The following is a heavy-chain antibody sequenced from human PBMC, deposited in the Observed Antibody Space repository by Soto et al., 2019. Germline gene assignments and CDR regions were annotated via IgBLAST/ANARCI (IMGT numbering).Heavy chain of an antibody. CDR3: ARDPGYSSGWYYYYYGMDV. CDR1: GGSISSSNW. Sequence: SETLSLTCAVSGGSISSSNWWSWVRHPPGKGLEWIGEIYHSGSTNYNPSLKSRVTISVDKSKNQFSLKLSSVTAADTAVYYCARDPGYSSGWYYYYYGMDVWGQGTTVTVSS. D-gene: IGHD6-19*01. CDR2: IYHSGST. V-gene: IGHV4-4*02. J-gene: IGHJ6*02.